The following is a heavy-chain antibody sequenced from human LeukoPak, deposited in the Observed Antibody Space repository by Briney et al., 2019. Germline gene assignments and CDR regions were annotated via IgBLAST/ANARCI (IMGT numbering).Heavy chain of an antibody. D-gene: IGHD6-19*01. Sequence: ASVKASCKSSGYTFTSYGISWVRQAPGQGLEWMVLISAYNGNTNYAQKLQGRVTMTTDTSMSKDYMELRSLRSDDTAVYYCARVGYSSDYPFDYWGQGTLVTVSS. CDR1: GYTFTSYG. V-gene: IGHV1-18*01. J-gene: IGHJ4*02. CDR2: ISAYNGNT. CDR3: ARVGYSSDYPFDY.